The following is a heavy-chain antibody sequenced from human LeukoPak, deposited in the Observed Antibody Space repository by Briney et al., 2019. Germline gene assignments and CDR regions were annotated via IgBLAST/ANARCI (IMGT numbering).Heavy chain of an antibody. Sequence: PGGSLRLSCAASGITFSSYGMHWVRQAPGKGLEWVALIWYDGSNKYYADSVKGRFTVSRDNSKNTLYLQMNSLRAEDTAVYYCARYYSHTGYFDYWGQGTLVTVSS. V-gene: IGHV3-33*01. CDR1: GITFSSYG. CDR3: ARYYSHTGYFDY. D-gene: IGHD3-10*01. CDR2: IWYDGSNK. J-gene: IGHJ4*02.